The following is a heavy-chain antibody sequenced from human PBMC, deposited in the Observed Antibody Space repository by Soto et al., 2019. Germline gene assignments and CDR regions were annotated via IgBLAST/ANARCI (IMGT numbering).Heavy chain of an antibody. CDR2: IYPGDSNP. CDR3: ARHDRDGGYSSGYYALDH. CDR1: GYSFSSYW. V-gene: IGHV5-51*01. D-gene: IGHD3-22*01. Sequence: GESLKISCKASGYSFSSYWIGWVRQTPEIGLEWMGIIYPGDSNPRYSPSFPGQVTISADEAINTAYLQWNSLKASDTAMYYCARHDRDGGYSSGYYALDHWGQGTLVTVSS. J-gene: IGHJ4*02.